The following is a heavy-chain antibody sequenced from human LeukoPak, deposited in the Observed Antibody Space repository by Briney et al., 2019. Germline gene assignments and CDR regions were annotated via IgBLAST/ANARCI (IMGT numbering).Heavy chain of an antibody. CDR2: INAGNGNT. CDR3: ARSWELPDFFDY. CDR1: GYTFTSYA. V-gene: IGHV1-3*01. D-gene: IGHD1-26*01. Sequence: GASVKVSCKASGYTFTSYAMHWVRQAPGQRLEWMGWINAGNGNTKYSQKFQGRVTITRDTSACTAYMELSSLRSEDTAVYYCARSWELPDFFDYWGQGTLVTVSS. J-gene: IGHJ4*02.